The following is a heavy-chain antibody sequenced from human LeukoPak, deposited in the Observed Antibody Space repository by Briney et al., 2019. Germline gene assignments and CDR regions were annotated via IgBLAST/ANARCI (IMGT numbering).Heavy chain of an antibody. Sequence: GASVKVSCRASGFTFTSSAMQWVRQARGQRLEWIGWIVVGSGNTNYAQKFQERVTITRDMSTSTAYMELSSLRSEDTAVYYCAAEVPQGGPDYWGQGTLVTVSS. CDR2: IVVGSGNT. J-gene: IGHJ4*02. CDR1: GFTFTSSA. V-gene: IGHV1-58*02. D-gene: IGHD3-10*01. CDR3: AAEVPQGGPDY.